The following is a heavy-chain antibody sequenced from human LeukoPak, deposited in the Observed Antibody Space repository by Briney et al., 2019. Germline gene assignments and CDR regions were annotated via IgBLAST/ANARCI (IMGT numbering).Heavy chain of an antibody. V-gene: IGHV3-23*01. CDR3: AKDRSCTNDICHGDFDY. Sequence: GGSLRLSCAASGFTFSSYAVSGVRQAPGKGLEWVSSISGSGGSTYSADSVKGRFTISRDNSKNTLYLQMNSLRAEDTALYYCAKDRSCTNDICHGDFDYWGQGTLVTVSS. J-gene: IGHJ4*02. CDR2: ISGSGGST. CDR1: GFTFSSYA. D-gene: IGHD2-8*01.